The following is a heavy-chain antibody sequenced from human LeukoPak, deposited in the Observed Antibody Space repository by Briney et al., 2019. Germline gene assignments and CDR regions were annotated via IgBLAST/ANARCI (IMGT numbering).Heavy chain of an antibody. CDR3: AKDRACGQWNCQGSDY. V-gene: IGHV3-30*18. CDR1: GFTFSSYR. CDR2: ISYDGSNK. J-gene: IGHJ4*02. D-gene: IGHD1-7*01. Sequence: GGSLRLSCAASGFTFSSYRMNWVRQAPGKGLEWVAVISYDGSNKYYADSVKGRFTISRDNSKNTLYLQMNNLRAEDTAVYYCAKDRACGQWNCQGSDYWGQGTLVTVSS.